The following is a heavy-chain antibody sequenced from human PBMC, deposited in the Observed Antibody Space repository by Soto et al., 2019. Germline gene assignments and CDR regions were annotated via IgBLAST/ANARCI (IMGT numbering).Heavy chain of an antibody. CDR1: GFTFSNYW. J-gene: IGHJ4*02. CDR3: ATLNSFGADY. Sequence: QTGGSLRLSCAASGFTFSNYWMHWVRQAPGKGLVWVSRIDNDGSITNYADSVKGRFTISRDNAKNTVSLQMSSLRAEDTAVYYCATLNSFGADYWGQGTPVTVSS. V-gene: IGHV3-74*01. CDR2: IDNDGSIT. D-gene: IGHD3-3*01.